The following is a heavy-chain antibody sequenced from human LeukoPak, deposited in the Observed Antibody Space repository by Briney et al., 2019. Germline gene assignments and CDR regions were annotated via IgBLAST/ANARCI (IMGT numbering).Heavy chain of an antibody. V-gene: IGHV4-4*07. CDR2: IYTSGST. CDR1: GGSISSYY. Sequence: SETLSLTCTVSGGSISSYYWSWIRQPAGKGLVWIGRIYTSGSTNYNPSLKSRVTMSVDTSKNQFSLKLSSVTAADTAVYYCARTYDYGGNSNLFFDYWGQGTLVTVSS. CDR3: ARTYDYGGNSNLFFDY. J-gene: IGHJ4*02. D-gene: IGHD4-23*01.